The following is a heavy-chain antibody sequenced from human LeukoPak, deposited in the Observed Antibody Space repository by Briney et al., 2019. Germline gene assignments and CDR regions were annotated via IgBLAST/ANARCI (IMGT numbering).Heavy chain of an antibody. D-gene: IGHD1-26*01. J-gene: IGHJ4*02. Sequence: GNSLRLSCATSGFTFGSYGMHWVRQAPGKGPEWVAVISYDGTNIYYADSVKGRSTISRDNSKSTLYLQMNSLRAEDTAIYYCVRRFPVSSGSFYAPFHYWGQGTLVSVSS. CDR1: GFTFGSYG. CDR3: VRRFPVSSGSFYAPFHY. CDR2: ISYDGTNI. V-gene: IGHV3-30*03.